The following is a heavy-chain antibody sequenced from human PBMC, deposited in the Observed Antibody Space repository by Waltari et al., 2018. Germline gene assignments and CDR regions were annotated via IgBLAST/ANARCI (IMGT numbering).Heavy chain of an antibody. CDR1: GFSLSTSGMR. Sequence: QVTLKESGPALVKPTQTLTLTCTFSGFSLSTSGMRVSWIRQPPGKALEWLARIDWDDDKFYSPSLKTRLTISKDTSKNQVGLTMTNMDPVDTATYYCARIGAGTETPFDYWGQGTLVTVSS. V-gene: IGHV2-70*04. CDR3: ARIGAGTETPFDY. J-gene: IGHJ4*02. CDR2: IDWDDDK. D-gene: IGHD6-13*01.